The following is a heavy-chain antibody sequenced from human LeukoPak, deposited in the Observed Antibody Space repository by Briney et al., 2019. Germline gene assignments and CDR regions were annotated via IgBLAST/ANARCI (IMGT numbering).Heavy chain of an antibody. J-gene: IGHJ4*02. CDR3: ARDLSSYYDSRGYCRFDY. CDR2: ISSSSSYI. Sequence: GSLRLSCAASGFTFSNYNMNWVRQAPGRGLEWVSSISSSSSYIYYADSVKGRFTISRDNAKNSLFLQMNSLRVEDTAVYYCARDLSSYYDSRGYCRFDYWGQGTLVTVPS. V-gene: IGHV3-21*01. CDR1: GFTFSNYN. D-gene: IGHD3-22*01.